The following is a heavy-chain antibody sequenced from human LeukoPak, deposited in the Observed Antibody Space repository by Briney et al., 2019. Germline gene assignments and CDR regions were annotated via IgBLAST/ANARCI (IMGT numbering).Heavy chain of an antibody. CDR1: GYTFTSYG. V-gene: IGHV1-2*02. CDR2: INPNSGGT. Sequence: ASVKVSCKASGYTFTSYGISWVRQAPGQGLEWRGGINPNSGGTNYAQKFQGRVTMTRDTSISTAYMELSRLRSDDTAVYYSARHFDFDTTVTTNNWFDPWGQGTLVTVSS. CDR3: ARHFDFDTTVTTNNWFDP. D-gene: IGHD4-11*01. J-gene: IGHJ5*02.